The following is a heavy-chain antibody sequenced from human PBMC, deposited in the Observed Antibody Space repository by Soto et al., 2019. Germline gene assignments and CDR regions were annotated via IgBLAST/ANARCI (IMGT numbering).Heavy chain of an antibody. CDR2: ISGSGGST. CDR1: GFTFSSYA. Sequence: GGSLRLSCAASGFTFSSYAMSWVRQAPGKGLEWVSAISGSGGSTYYADSVKGRFTISRDNSKNTLYLQMNSLRAEDTAVYYCAKDDQYDFWSGTPDAFDIWGQGTMVTVS. J-gene: IGHJ3*02. D-gene: IGHD3-3*01. V-gene: IGHV3-23*01. CDR3: AKDDQYDFWSGTPDAFDI.